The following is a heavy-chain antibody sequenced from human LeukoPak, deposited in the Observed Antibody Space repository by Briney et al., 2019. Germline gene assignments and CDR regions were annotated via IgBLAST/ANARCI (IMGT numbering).Heavy chain of an antibody. J-gene: IGHJ4*02. CDR3: ARGGYSGYDNVWPYDY. V-gene: IGHV4-61*01. Sequence: PSETLSLTCTVSGRSISSSTYYWSWVRQPPGKVLEWVGYIYYSGSTNYNPSLKSRVTISVDTSKNQFSLKLISVTAADTAVYYCARGGYSGYDNVWPYDYWGQGTLVTVSS. CDR1: GRSISSSTYY. CDR2: IYYSGST. D-gene: IGHD5-12*01.